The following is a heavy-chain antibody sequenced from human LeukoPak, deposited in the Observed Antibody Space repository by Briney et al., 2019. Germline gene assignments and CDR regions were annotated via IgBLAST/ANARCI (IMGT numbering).Heavy chain of an antibody. CDR3: AKLGCTGTFCYANY. CDR2: ISGGGDNT. D-gene: IGHD2-2*01. V-gene: IGHV3-23*01. CDR1: GFTFSDYA. Sequence: PGGSLRLSCAASGFTFSDYAMTWVRQTPGKGLEWVSVISGGGDNTDYADSMKGRFTVSRDNSKNTLYLQMISLRAEDTALYYCAKLGCTGTFCYANYWGQGTLVTVSS. J-gene: IGHJ4*02.